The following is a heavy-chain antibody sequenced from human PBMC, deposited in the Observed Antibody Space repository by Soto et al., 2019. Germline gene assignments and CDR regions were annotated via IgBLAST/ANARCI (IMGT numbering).Heavy chain of an antibody. CDR1: GFTFSSYG. Sequence: EVQLLESGGGLVKPGGSLRLTCAASGFTFSSYGISWIRLSPGKGLEWVSVISGGGDTTYYTPSVKGRFTISRDDFRNTLYLQMNRLRTEDTAIYYCAKSRDFVVLPAGILDYWGPGTLVTVSS. CDR2: ISGGGDTT. D-gene: IGHD2-8*01. V-gene: IGHV3-23*01. CDR3: AKSRDFVVLPAGILDY. J-gene: IGHJ4*02.